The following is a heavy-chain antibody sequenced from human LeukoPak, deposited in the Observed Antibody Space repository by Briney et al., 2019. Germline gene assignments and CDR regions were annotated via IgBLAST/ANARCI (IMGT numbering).Heavy chain of an antibody. CDR3: ATHYDSSGYYYLFYFDY. D-gene: IGHD3-22*01. Sequence: SETLSLTCSVSGGSISRSDYYWSWIRQPPGKGLEWIGYIYYSGITYYNPSLKSRVTISVDTSKSQFSLKLSSVTAADTAVYYCATHYDSSGYYYLFYFDYWGQETLVTVSS. CDR1: GGSISRSDYY. J-gene: IGHJ4*02. CDR2: IYYSGIT. V-gene: IGHV4-30-4*01.